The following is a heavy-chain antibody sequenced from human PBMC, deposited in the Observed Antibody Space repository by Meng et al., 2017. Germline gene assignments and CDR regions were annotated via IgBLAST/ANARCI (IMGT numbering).Heavy chain of an antibody. V-gene: IGHV4-59*01. CDR2: IYYSGST. J-gene: IGHJ6*02. CDR1: GGSISSYY. CDR3: ARGSSGYYYKEYGMDV. Sequence: SETLSLTCTVSGGSISSYYWSWIRQPPGKGLEWIGYIYYSGSTNYNPSLKSRVTISVDTSKNQFSLKLSSVTAADTAVYYCARGSSGYYYKEYGMDVWGQGNMVNVSS. D-gene: IGHD6-19*01.